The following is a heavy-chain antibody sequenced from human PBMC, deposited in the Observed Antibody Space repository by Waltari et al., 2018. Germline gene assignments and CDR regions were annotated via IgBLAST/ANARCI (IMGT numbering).Heavy chain of an antibody. Sequence: QLQLQESGPRLVKPSGTLSLTCAVSGDSMSSTACRSWVRRSPGKGLQWIGQVIRSGRTNYNPSFASRVSISGDTSTNQFSLKLTSATAADAAVYFCARDRGRGIYLDTWGQGTLVTVSP. V-gene: IGHV4-4*02. CDR3: ARDRGRGIYLDT. D-gene: IGHD2-15*01. CDR2: VIRSGRT. J-gene: IGHJ4*02. CDR1: GDSMSSTAC.